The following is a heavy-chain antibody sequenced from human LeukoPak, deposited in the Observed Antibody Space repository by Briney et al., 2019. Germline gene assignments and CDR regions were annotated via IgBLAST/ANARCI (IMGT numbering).Heavy chain of an antibody. D-gene: IGHD7-27*01. CDR2: IYYGGST. CDR1: GASISSYY. J-gene: IGHJ4*02. V-gene: IGHV4-59*01. CDR3: AGTGLYFDY. Sequence: TPSETLSLTCTVPGASISSYYWSWIRQSPGKGLEWVGYIYYGGSTNYNPSLKSRVTISLDTSKKQFSLKLTSVTAADTALYYCAGTGLYFDYWGQGSLVSVSS.